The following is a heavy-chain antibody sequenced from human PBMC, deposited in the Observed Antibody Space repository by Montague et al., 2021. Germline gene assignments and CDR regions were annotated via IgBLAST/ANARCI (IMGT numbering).Heavy chain of an antibody. CDR3: ARVDCDGDCYTFDP. J-gene: IGHJ5*02. CDR1: GASINSSPYY. CDR2: IYYSANT. V-gene: IGHV4-39*01. Sequence: SETLSLTCTVSGASINSSPYYWGWTRQPPGKGLEWIGSIYYSANTYYNPSLKSRLSISVDTTKIQFSLRLKSVTAADTAVYHCARVDCDGDCYTFDPWGQGTLVTVSS. D-gene: IGHD2-21*02.